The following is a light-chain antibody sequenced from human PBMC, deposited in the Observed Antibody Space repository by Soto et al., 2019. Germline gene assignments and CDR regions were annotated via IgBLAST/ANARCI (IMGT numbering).Light chain of an antibody. J-gene: IGLJ1*01. V-gene: IGLV1-44*01. Sequence: QSVLTQPPSASETPGQRVTISCSGSSSNIGSNTVNWYQQLPGTAPKLLIYNNNQRPSGVPDRFSGSKSGTSASLAISGLQSEDEADYYCSSLTTSFTYVFGTGTKLTVL. CDR1: SSNIGSNT. CDR3: SSLTTSFTYV. CDR2: NNN.